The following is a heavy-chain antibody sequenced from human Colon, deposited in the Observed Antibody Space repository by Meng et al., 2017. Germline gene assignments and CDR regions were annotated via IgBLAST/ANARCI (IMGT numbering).Heavy chain of an antibody. D-gene: IGHD1-26*01. CDR1: CGSVSSPSYY. CDR3: ARGRGSYSSIDF. J-gene: IGHJ4*02. Sequence: QVELSGVGRRQVRPSGPPSLACTLACGSVSSPSYYWSWIRETPGKGLEWIGYVYYTGSANYNPSLKSRVTISVDTSKNHFSLNLTSVTAADTAVYYCARGRGSYSSIDFWGQGTLVTVSS. V-gene: IGHV4-61*03. CDR2: VYYTGSA.